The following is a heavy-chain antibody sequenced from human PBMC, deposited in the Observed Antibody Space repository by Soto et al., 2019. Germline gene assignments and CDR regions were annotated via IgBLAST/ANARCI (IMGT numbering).Heavy chain of an antibody. CDR3: AREHVRPRTGAMDV. CDR2: INPYRGAT. J-gene: IGHJ6*02. CDR1: GYSFTDYY. D-gene: IGHD1-1*01. Sequence: ASVKVSCKASGYSFTDYYMHWVRQAPGQGLEWMGWINPYRGATNYAQKFQGRVTMTRDTSISTAYMELSRLRSDDTAVYWCAREHVRPRTGAMDVWGQGTTVTVSS. V-gene: IGHV1-2*02.